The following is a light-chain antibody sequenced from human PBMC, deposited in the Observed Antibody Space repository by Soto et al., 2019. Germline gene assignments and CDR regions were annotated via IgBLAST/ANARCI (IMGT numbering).Light chain of an antibody. Sequence: QSVLTQPASVSGSPGQSITISCTGTSGDIGSYNRVSWYQQHPGKAPKLIIYEVTDRPSGVSNGFSGSKSGNTASLTISGLQAEDEAEYYCSSYTNISTRACVFGTGTKVTVL. J-gene: IGLJ1*01. CDR3: SSYTNISTRACV. CDR1: SGDIGSYNR. CDR2: EVT. V-gene: IGLV2-14*01.